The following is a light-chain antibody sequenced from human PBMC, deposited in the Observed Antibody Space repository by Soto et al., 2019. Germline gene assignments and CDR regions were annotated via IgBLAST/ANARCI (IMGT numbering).Light chain of an antibody. CDR1: QGISNH. V-gene: IGKV1-9*01. J-gene: IGKJ5*01. CDR2: AAS. Sequence: IQLTQSPSSLSASVGDRVTITCRASQGISNHLAWYQEKPGRAPKLLIYAASTLQGGVPSRFSGSGSGTVFTLTISSLQPEDSATYFCQQLNGYPITFGQGTRLEIK. CDR3: QQLNGYPIT.